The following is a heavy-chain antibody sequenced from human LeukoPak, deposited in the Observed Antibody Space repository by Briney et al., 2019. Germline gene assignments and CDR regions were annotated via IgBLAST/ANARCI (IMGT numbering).Heavy chain of an antibody. V-gene: IGHV3-66*01. J-gene: IGHJ3*02. CDR3: ARDFGGVAGTWYDAFDI. Sequence: PGGSLRLSCAASGFTVSSNHMSWVRQAPGQGLEWVSVIYIGGTIYYADSVKGRFTISRDNSQNTVYLEMHSLRAEDTAVYYCARDFGGVAGTWYDAFDIWGQGTMVTVSS. D-gene: IGHD6-19*01. CDR2: IYIGGTI. CDR1: GFTVSSNH.